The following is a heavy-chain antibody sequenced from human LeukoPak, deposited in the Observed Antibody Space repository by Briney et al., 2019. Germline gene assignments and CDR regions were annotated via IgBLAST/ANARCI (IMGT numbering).Heavy chain of an antibody. V-gene: IGHV3-48*03. CDR3: ARVGITMVRGVIILNYYNYMDV. CDR2: ISSSGSTI. D-gene: IGHD3-10*01. J-gene: IGHJ6*03. CDR1: GFTFSSYE. Sequence: PGGSLRLSCAASGFTFSSYEMNWVRQAPGKGQEWVSYISSSGSTIYYADSVKGRFTISRDNAKNSLYQQMNSLRAEDTAVYYCARVGITMVRGVIILNYYNYMDVWGKGTTVTISS.